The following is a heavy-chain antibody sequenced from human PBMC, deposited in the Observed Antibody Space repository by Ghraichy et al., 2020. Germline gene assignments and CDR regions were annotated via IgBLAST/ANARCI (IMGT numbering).Heavy chain of an antibody. D-gene: IGHD3-16*02. J-gene: IGHJ3*02. CDR2: INHSGST. CDR1: GGSFSGYY. CDR3: ARGVRGLRLGELSFLSPPRVFGFDI. Sequence: SETLSLTCAVYGGSFSGYYWSWIRQPPGKGLEWIGEINHSGSTNYNPSLKSRVTISVDTSKNQFSLKLSSVTAADTAVYYCARGVRGLRLGELSFLSPPRVFGFDIWGQGTMVTVSS. V-gene: IGHV4-34*01.